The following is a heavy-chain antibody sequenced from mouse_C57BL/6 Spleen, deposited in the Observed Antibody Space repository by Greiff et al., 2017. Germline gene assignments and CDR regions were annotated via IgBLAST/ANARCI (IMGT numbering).Heavy chain of an antibody. CDR1: GYTFTDYY. CDR2: INPNNGGT. J-gene: IGHJ1*03. Sequence: EVQLQQSGPELVKPGASVKISCKASGYTFTDYYMNWVKQSHGKSLEWIGDINPNNGGTSYNQKFKGKATLTVDKSSSTAYMELRSLTSEDSAVYYCARHYSWYFDFWGTGTTVTVSS. CDR3: ARHYSWYFDF. V-gene: IGHV1-26*01. D-gene: IGHD1-1*02.